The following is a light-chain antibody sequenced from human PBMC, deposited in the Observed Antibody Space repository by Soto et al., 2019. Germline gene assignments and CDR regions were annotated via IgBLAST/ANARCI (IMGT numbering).Light chain of an antibody. V-gene: IGKV2-28*01. CDR3: MQALQTPRT. CDR1: QSLLHSNGYNY. CDR2: LGS. J-gene: IGKJ1*01. Sequence: DIVMTQSPLSLPVTPGEPASISCRSSQSLLHSNGYNYLDWYLQEPGQSPQLLIYLGSNRASGVSDRFSGSGSGTDFTLKISGVEAEDVGVYYCMQALQTPRTFGQGTKVEIK.